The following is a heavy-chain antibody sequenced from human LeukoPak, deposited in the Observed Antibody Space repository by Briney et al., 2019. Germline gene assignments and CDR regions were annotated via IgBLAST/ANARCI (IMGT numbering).Heavy chain of an antibody. Sequence: PSETLSLTCTVSGGSISSYYWSWIRQPPGKGLEWIGYIYYSGSTNYNPSLKSRVTISVDTSKNQLSLKLSSVTAADTAVYYCARAMIDDAFDIWGQGTMVTVSS. CDR3: ARAMIDDAFDI. CDR2: IYYSGST. V-gene: IGHV4-59*01. D-gene: IGHD3-22*01. J-gene: IGHJ3*02. CDR1: GGSISSYY.